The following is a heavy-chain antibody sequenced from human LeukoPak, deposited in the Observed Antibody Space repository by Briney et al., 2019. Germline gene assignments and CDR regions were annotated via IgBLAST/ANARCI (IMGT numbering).Heavy chain of an antibody. D-gene: IGHD1/OR15-1a*01. V-gene: IGHV1-18*01. J-gene: IGHJ4*02. Sequence: ASVKVSCKASGYTFSNYGISLLRQAPGQGLEWLGWMSDYKHNTEYAQKIQGRVTMTTDLSTNTAYMELRSLRSDDTAVYYCTSYALIGLEQFDYRGQGTLVTVSS. CDR3: TSYALIGLEQFDY. CDR2: MSDYKHNT. CDR1: GYTFSNYG.